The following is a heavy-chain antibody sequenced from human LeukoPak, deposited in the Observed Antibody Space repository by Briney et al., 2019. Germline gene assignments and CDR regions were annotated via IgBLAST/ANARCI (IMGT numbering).Heavy chain of an antibody. V-gene: IGHV3-23*01. CDR2: ISGSGGST. D-gene: IGHD2-21*01. CDR1: GFTFSSYA. CDR3: AKGSGEVVIADEDY. Sequence: PGGSLRLSCAASGFTFSSYAMSLVRQAPGKGLEWVSAISGSGGSTYYADSVKGRFTISRDNSKNTLYLQMNSLRAEDTAVYYCAKGSGEVVIADEDYWGQGTLVTVSS. J-gene: IGHJ4*02.